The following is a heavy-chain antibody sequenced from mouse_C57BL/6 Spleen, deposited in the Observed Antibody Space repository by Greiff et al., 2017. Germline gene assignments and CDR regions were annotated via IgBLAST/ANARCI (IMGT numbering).Heavy chain of an antibody. J-gene: IGHJ3*01. Sequence: VQLVESGAELVMPGASVKLSCKASGYTFTSYWMHWVKQRPGQGLEWIGEIDPSDSYTNYNQKFKGKSTLTVDKSSSTAYMQLSSLTSEDSAVYYCARSGGTTAPWFAYWGQGTLVTVSA. D-gene: IGHD1-2*01. CDR3: ARSGGTTAPWFAY. CDR2: IDPSDSYT. V-gene: IGHV1-69*01. CDR1: GYTFTSYW.